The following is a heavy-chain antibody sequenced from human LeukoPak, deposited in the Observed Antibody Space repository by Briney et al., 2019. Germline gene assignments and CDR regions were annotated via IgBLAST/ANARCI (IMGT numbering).Heavy chain of an antibody. Sequence: GASVKVSCKASGYTFTSYAMNWVRQAPGQGLEWMGWINTNTGNPTYAQGFTGRFVFSLDTSVSTAYLQISSLKAEDTAVYYCARDSEGLTGDPIDAFDIWGQGTMVTVSS. J-gene: IGHJ3*02. CDR2: INTNTGNP. V-gene: IGHV7-4-1*02. CDR1: GYTFTSYA. D-gene: IGHD7-27*01. CDR3: ARDSEGLTGDPIDAFDI.